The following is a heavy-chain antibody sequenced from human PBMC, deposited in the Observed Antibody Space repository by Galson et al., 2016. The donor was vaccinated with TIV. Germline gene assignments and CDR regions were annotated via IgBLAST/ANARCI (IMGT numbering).Heavy chain of an antibody. CDR3: ARCWGHYNVFTGAILWGMDV. V-gene: IGHV4-59*01. CDR1: GASNMSYF. Sequence: LSLTCTVSGASNMSYFWNWIRQAPGKGLEWIGYMDDSGNSNYHPSLKSRVIMSVDTSKRQFSLRLRSVTAADTAVYYCARCWGHYNVFTGAILWGMDVRGQGTLVTVSS. J-gene: IGHJ6*02. CDR2: MDDSGNS. D-gene: IGHD3-9*01.